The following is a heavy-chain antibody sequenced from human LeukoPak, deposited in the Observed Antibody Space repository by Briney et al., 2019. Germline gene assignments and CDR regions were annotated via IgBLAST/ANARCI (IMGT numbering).Heavy chain of an antibody. CDR2: ISGSGIST. J-gene: IGHJ4*02. CDR3: AKESSGYNQPNDY. D-gene: IGHD3-22*01. Sequence: PWGSLRLSCAASGFTFSSYAMNWVCQAPGKGLECVSGISGSGISTYYADSVKGGFTLSRDNAKNTLYLQMNSLRAEDTAVYYCAKESSGYNQPNDYWGQGTLVTVSS. CDR1: GFTFSSYA. V-gene: IGHV3-23*01.